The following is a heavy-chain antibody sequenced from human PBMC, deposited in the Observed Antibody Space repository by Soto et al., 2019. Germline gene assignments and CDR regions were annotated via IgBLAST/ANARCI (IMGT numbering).Heavy chain of an antibody. V-gene: IGHV4-30-4*01. CDR2: IYYSGST. D-gene: IGHD3-10*01. CDR1: GGSISSGDYY. CDR3: ARGHGSASYYGIDY. J-gene: IGHJ4*02. Sequence: SETLSLTCTVSGGSISSGDYYWSWIRQPPGKGLEWIGYIYYSGSTYYNPSLKSRVTISVDTSKNQFSLKLSSVTAADTAVSYCARGHGSASYYGIDYWRQGTLVTASS.